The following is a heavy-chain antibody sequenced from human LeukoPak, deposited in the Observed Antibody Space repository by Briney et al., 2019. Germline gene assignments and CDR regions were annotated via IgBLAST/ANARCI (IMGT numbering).Heavy chain of an antibody. J-gene: IGHJ4*02. CDR2: LYSGGAT. V-gene: IGHV3-53*01. CDR1: GFTVSSSY. D-gene: IGHD6-19*01. CDR3: ARAGGLPIAVAPIDC. Sequence: GGSLRLSCSASGFTVSSSYMTCARQAPGKGLECVSTLYSGGATFYADSVKGRFTISRDNTKNTLDLHMSSLRAEDTAVYYCARAGGLPIAVAPIDCWGQGTLVTVSS.